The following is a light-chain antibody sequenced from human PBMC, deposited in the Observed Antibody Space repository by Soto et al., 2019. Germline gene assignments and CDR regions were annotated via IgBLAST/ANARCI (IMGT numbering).Light chain of an antibody. Sequence: EIVMTQSPATLSASPGERATITCRASQSISSNLAWYQQKPGQAPRLLIYGASTRATGIPARFSGSGSGTEFTLPISSLQPEDFAAYYCQQFNDWPLTFGGGTKVQIK. CDR3: QQFNDWPLT. J-gene: IGKJ4*01. CDR2: GAS. V-gene: IGKV3-15*01. CDR1: QSISSN.